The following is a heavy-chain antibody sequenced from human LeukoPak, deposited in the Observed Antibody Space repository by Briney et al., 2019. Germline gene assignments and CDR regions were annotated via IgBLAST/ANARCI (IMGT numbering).Heavy chain of an antibody. J-gene: IGHJ4*02. D-gene: IGHD3-22*01. Sequence: GASVKVSCKASGYTFTGYCMHWVRQAPGQGLEWMGRINPNSGGTNYAQKFQGRVTMTRDTSISTAYMELSRLRSDDTAVYYCARDLGYYDSSGYSRPYFDYWGQGTLVTVSS. V-gene: IGHV1-2*06. CDR1: GYTFTGYC. CDR2: INPNSGGT. CDR3: ARDLGYYDSSGYSRPYFDY.